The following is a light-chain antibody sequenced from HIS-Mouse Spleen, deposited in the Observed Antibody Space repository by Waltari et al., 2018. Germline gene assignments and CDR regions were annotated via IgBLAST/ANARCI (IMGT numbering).Light chain of an antibody. CDR2: EDS. CDR1: ALPKKY. J-gene: IGLJ2*01. CDR3: YSTDSSGNHRV. V-gene: IGLV3-10*01. Sequence: SYELTQPPSVSVSPGQTARITCSGDALPKKYAYWYQQKSGQAPVLVIYEDSKRPSGIPERFSGSSSGRMATLTISGAQVEDEVDYYCYSTDSSGNHRVFGGGTKLTVL.